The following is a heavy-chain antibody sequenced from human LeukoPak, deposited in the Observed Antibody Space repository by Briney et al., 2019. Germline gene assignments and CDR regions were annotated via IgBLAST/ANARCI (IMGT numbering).Heavy chain of an antibody. J-gene: IGHJ4*02. CDR1: GGSITSYY. Sequence: PSETLSPTCTVSGGSITSYYWSYIRQPAGKGLEWIGRIHTSGSTNYNPSLKSRVTMSVDTSKNQFSLKLSSVTAADTAIYYCAREFSGTSIAARVFDSWGQGTLVTVSS. CDR2: IHTSGST. D-gene: IGHD6-6*01. CDR3: AREFSGTSIAARVFDS. V-gene: IGHV4-4*07.